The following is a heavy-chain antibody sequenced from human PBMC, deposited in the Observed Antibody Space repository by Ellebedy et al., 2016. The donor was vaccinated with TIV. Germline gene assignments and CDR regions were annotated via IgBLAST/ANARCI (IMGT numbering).Heavy chain of an antibody. J-gene: IGHJ4*02. CDR1: GYTFTSYY. Sequence: ASVKVSCXPSGYTFTSYYIHWVRQAPGQGLEWMGLINPSSGGTSYAQNFQGRVTMTRDTSTSTVYMELSSLRSEDTAVYYCARALDYYDSRTTDYWGQGTLVTVSS. CDR3: ARALDYYDSRTTDY. D-gene: IGHD3-22*01. V-gene: IGHV1-46*01. CDR2: INPSSGGT.